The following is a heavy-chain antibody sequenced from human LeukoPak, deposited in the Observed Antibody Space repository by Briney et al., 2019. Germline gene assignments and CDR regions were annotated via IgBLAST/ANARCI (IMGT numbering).Heavy chain of an antibody. Sequence: SVKVSCKASGGTFSSYAISWVRQAPGQGLEWMGGIIPIFGTANYAQKFQGRVTITTDESTSTAYMELSSLRSEDTAVYYCARGGPTTSFFSYYYCMDVWGKGTTVTVSS. V-gene: IGHV1-69*05. CDR2: IIPIFGTA. J-gene: IGHJ6*03. CDR1: GGTFSSYA. CDR3: ARGGPTTSFFSYYYCMDV. D-gene: IGHD4-17*01.